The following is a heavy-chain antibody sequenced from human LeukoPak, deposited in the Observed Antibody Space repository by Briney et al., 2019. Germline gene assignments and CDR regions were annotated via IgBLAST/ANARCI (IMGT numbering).Heavy chain of an antibody. D-gene: IGHD5-24*01. CDR1: GYTFTSYG. CDR3: GRGEMATMGY. CDR2: IIPIFGTA. V-gene: IGHV1-69*06. Sequence: ASVKVSCKASGYTFTSYGISWVRQAPGQGLEWMGGIIPIFGTANYAQKFQGRVTITADKSTSTAYMELSSLRADYTAVDYYGRGEMATMGYWGQGTLVTVSS. J-gene: IGHJ4*02.